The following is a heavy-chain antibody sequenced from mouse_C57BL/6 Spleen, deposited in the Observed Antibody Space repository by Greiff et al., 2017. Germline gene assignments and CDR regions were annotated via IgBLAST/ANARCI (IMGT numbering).Heavy chain of an antibody. CDR2: INPNNGGT. J-gene: IGHJ2*01. CDR3: AREGRFLDY. Sequence: EVMLVESGPELVKPGASVKIPCKASGYTFTDYNMDWVKQSHGKSLEWIGDINPNNGGTIYNQKFKGKATLTVDKSSSTAYMELRSLTSEDTAVYYCAREGRFLDYWGQGTTLTVSS. V-gene: IGHV1-18*01. CDR1: GYTFTDYN.